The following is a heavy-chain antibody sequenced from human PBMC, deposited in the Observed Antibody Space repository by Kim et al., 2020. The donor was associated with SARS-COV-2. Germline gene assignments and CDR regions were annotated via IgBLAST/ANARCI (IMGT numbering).Heavy chain of an antibody. D-gene: IGHD3-22*01. CDR2: IYYSGST. V-gene: IGHV4-39*01. CDR1: GGSISSSSYY. Sequence: SETLSLTCTVSGGSISSSSYYWGWIRQPPGKGLEWIGSIYYSGSTYYNPSLKSRVTISVDTSKNQFSLKLSSVTAADTAVYYCARYKAVITDWYFDLWGHGTLVTVSS. J-gene: IGHJ2*01. CDR3: ARYKAVITDWYFDL.